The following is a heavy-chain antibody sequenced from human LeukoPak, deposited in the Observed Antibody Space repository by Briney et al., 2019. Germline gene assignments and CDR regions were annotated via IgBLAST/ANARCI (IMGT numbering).Heavy chain of an antibody. CDR3: AKGGGLDV. V-gene: IGHV3-7*03. D-gene: IGHD3-16*01. CDR1: GFTFSSYW. CDR2: INHNGDVN. J-gene: IGHJ6*02. Sequence: GGSLRLSCAASGFTFSSYWMNWARQAPGKGLEWVASINHNGDVNYYVDSVKGRFTISRDNAKNSLYLQMSNLRAEDTAVYFCAKGGGLDVWGQGATVTVSS.